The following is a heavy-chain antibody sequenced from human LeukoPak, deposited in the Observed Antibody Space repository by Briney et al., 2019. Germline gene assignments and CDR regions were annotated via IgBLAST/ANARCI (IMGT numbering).Heavy chain of an antibody. D-gene: IGHD3-10*01. V-gene: IGHV4-61*01. CDR2: IYYSGST. Sequence: PSETLSLTCTVSGGSISSSSYYWSWIRQPPGKGLEWIGYIYYSGSTNYNPSLKSRVTISVDTSKNQFSLKLSSVTAADTAAYYCARDSRGYGSGSYYNFDYWGQRTLVTVSS. J-gene: IGHJ4*02. CDR1: GGSISSSSYY. CDR3: ARDSRGYGSGSYYNFDY.